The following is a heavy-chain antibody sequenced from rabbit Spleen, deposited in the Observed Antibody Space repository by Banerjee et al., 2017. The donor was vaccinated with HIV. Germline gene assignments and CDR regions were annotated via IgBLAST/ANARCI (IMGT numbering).Heavy chain of an antibody. V-gene: IGHV1S40*01. CDR3: ARGAGDSNSGYAYFNL. J-gene: IGHJ4*01. Sequence: QSLEESGGDLVKPGASLTLTCTASGFTISSSDDMCWVRQAPGKGLEWIACIYIAGGSAYYASWAKGRFTISKTSSTVDLKMTSLTAADTATYFCARGAGDSNSGYAYFNLWGPGTLVTVS. CDR2: IYIAGGSA. D-gene: IGHD1-1*01. CDR1: GFTISSSDD.